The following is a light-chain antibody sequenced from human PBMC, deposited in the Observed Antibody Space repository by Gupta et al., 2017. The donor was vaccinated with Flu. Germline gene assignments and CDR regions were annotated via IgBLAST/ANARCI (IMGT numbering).Light chain of an antibody. CDR2: WAS. CDR3: QQYLSAHPT. J-gene: IGKJ1*01. V-gene: IGKV4-1*01. CDR1: QSVFSSPNKYNY. Sequence: IEMTYPSDPLAVSLRERPTIKCKPSQSVFSSPNKYNYLAWYQQKPGQPPKLLIYWASNRESGVPDRFSGSGSGTDFTLTISSLQAEDVAVYYCQQYLSAHPTFGQGTKVEIK.